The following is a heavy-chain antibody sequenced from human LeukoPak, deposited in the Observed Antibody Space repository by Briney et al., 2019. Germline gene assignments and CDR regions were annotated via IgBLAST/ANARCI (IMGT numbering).Heavy chain of an antibody. CDR1: GYTFTSYY. Sequence: ASVNVSCKASGYTFTSYYMHWVRQAPGQGLEWMGIINPSGGSTSYAQKFQGRVTMTRDTSTSTVYMELSSLRSEDTAVYYCAREGVDTAMVRDDYYGMDVWGQGTTVTVSS. CDR3: AREGVDTAMVRDDYYGMDV. CDR2: INPSGGST. J-gene: IGHJ6*02. D-gene: IGHD5-18*01. V-gene: IGHV1-46*01.